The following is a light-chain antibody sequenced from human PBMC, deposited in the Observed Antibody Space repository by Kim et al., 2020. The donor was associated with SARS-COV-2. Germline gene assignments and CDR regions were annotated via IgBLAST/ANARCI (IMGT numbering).Light chain of an antibody. CDR3: QQYNNWPYT. CDR2: GAS. J-gene: IGKJ2*01. Sequence: SVSPGERATLACRASKTVSSNVAWYSQKPGQAPRLLIYGASTRATGIPARFSGSGSGTEFSLTISSLQSEEFAVYYCQQYNNWPYTFGQGTKLEI. CDR1: KTVSSN. V-gene: IGKV3-15*01.